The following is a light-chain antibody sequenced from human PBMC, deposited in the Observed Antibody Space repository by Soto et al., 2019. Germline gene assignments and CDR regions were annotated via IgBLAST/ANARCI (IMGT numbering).Light chain of an antibody. CDR2: DAS. CDR1: QSVTNSY. Sequence: EIVLTQFPGTLSLSPGERATLSCRASQSVTNSYLAWYQQKPGQAPRLFIYDASRRATGIPDRFSGSGSGTDFTLTISRLQPEDFAVYYCQQYGRSLTFGGGTKVEIK. CDR3: QQYGRSLT. J-gene: IGKJ4*01. V-gene: IGKV3-20*01.